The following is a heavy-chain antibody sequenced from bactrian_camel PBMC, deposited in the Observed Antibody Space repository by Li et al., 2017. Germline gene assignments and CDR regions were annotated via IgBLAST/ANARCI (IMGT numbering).Heavy chain of an antibody. D-gene: IGHD7*01. CDR3: AADAAGTVAGSSTPSHEYRYNY. V-gene: IGHV3S63*01. Sequence: HVQLVESGGGSVQAGGSLRLSCAASGYTTRYSMAWFRQAPEPEREGVASIYVGGGMEHGVTYYADSVKGRFTIYQDSATKAVNLQMNSLNPEDTAMYYCAADAAGTVAGSSTPSHEYRYNYYGPGTQVTVS. CDR1: GYTTRYS. CDR2: IYVGGGMEHGVT. J-gene: IGHJ4*01.